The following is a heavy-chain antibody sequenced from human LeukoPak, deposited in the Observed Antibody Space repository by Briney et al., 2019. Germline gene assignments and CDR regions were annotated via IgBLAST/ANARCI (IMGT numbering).Heavy chain of an antibody. V-gene: IGHV4-34*01. Sequence: SETLSLTCAVYGGSFSGYYWSWIRQPPGKGLEWIGEINHSGSTNYNPSLKSRVTISVDTSKNQFSLKLSSVTAADTAVYYCARHRYYYGSGSYYAHYYYGMDVWGQGTTVTVSS. J-gene: IGHJ6*02. CDR1: GGSFSGYY. D-gene: IGHD3-10*01. CDR2: INHSGST. CDR3: ARHRYYYGSGSYYAHYYYGMDV.